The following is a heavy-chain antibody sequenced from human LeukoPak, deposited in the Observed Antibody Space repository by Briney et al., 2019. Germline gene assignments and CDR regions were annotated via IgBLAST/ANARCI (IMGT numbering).Heavy chain of an antibody. Sequence: ASVKVSCKASGFTFSGHYIHWVRQAPGQGLEWMGYINPHSGGTSSPQKFQGRVTMTTDTSKSAVYMELSSLTSDDTAMYYCVREGNELLSKNFDYWGQGSLVTVSS. V-gene: IGHV1-2*02. CDR1: GFTFSGHY. CDR2: INPHSGGT. D-gene: IGHD2-21*02. J-gene: IGHJ4*02. CDR3: VREGNELLSKNFDY.